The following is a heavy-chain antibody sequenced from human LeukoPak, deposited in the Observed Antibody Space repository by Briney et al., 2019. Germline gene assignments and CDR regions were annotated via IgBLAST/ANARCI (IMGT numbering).Heavy chain of an antibody. CDR1: GGSFSGYY. CDR2: INHSGST. Sequence: SETLSLTCAVYGGSFSGYYWSWIRQPPGKGLEWIGEINHSGSTNYNPSLKSRVTISVDTSKNQFSLKLSSVTAADTAVYYCARVSDPLGGCSYGVTDYFDYWGQGTLVTVSS. D-gene: IGHD5-18*01. V-gene: IGHV4-34*01. J-gene: IGHJ4*02. CDR3: ARVSDPLGGCSYGVTDYFDY.